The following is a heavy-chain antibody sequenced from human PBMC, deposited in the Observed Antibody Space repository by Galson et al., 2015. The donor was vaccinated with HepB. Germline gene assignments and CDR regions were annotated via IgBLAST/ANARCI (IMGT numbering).Heavy chain of an antibody. CDR2: INHSGGST. Sequence: SVKVSCKASGYKFTSYYMHWVRQAPGQGLEWMGIINHSGGSTDYAQKFRGRLTMTRDTSTSTVFMELSSLRSEDTAVYHCARGVLLWDGPDYWGQGTLVTVSS. CDR1: GYKFTSYY. D-gene: IGHD3-10*01. J-gene: IGHJ4*02. V-gene: IGHV1-46*01. CDR3: ARGVLLWDGPDY.